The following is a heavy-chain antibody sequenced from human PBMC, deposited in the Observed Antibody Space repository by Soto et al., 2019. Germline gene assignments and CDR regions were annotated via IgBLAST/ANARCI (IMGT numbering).Heavy chain of an antibody. CDR1: GFTFSSYW. J-gene: IGHJ6*02. CDR3: ASMVRGVIITTYGMDV. V-gene: IGHV3-74*01. CDR2: INSAGSST. Sequence: EVQLVESGGGLVQPGGSLRLSCAASGFTFSSYWMHWVRHVPGKGLVWVSRINSAGSSTSYADFVQGRFTISRDNAKNTLYLQMNSLIAEDTAVYYCASMVRGVIITTYGMDVWGQWTTVTVSS. D-gene: IGHD3-10*01.